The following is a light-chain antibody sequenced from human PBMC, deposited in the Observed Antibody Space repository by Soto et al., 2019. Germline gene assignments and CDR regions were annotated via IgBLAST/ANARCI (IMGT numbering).Light chain of an antibody. CDR2: RNN. Sequence: QSVLTQPPSASGTPGQGVTISCSGSSSSIGSNYVYWYQQLPGTAPQLLIYRNNQRPSGVPDRFSGSKSGTSASLAISGLRSEDEADYYCAAWDDRLSGYVFGTGTKVTVL. CDR3: AAWDDRLSGYV. CDR1: SSSIGSNY. J-gene: IGLJ1*01. V-gene: IGLV1-47*01.